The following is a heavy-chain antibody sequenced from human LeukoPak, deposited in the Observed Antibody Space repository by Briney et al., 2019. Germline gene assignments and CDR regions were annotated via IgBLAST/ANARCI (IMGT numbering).Heavy chain of an antibody. D-gene: IGHD6-19*01. CDR3: ARGRAVAGTGNNYFDY. CDR2: ISSSSSTI. Sequence: GGSLRLSCVASGFTFSPHSMNWVRQAPGKGLEWVSYISSSSSTIYYADSVKGRFTISRDSAKNSLYLQMNSLRDEDTAVYYCARGRAVAGTGNNYFDYWGQGTLVTVSS. CDR1: GFTFSPHS. J-gene: IGHJ4*02. V-gene: IGHV3-48*02.